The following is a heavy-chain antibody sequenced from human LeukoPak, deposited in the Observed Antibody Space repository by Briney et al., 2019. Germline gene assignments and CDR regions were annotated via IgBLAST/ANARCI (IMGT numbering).Heavy chain of an antibody. D-gene: IGHD3-22*01. CDR1: GVTFSSYG. J-gene: IGHJ4*02. CDR3: AKDCYYDSSGYYYPFDY. V-gene: IGHV3-30*18. CDR2: ISYDGSNK. Sequence: GGSLRLSCAASGVTFSSYGMHWVRQAPGKGLEWVAVISYDGSNKYYADSVKGRFTISRANSKNPLYLPMISQRAEHTAVYYCAKDCYYDSSGYYYPFDYWGQGTLVTVSS.